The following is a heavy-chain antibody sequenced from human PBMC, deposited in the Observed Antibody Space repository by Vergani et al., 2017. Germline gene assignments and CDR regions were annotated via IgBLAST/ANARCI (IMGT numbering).Heavy chain of an antibody. CDR2: INPSGGST. CDR3: ARDKFPDIVVVPAASYFQH. V-gene: IGHV1-46*01. CDR1: GYTFTSYY. Sequence: QVQLVQSGAEVKKPGASVKVSCKASGYTFTSYYMHWVRQAPGQGLEWMGIINPSGGSTSYAQKFQGRVTMTRDTSTSTVYMELSSLRSEDTAVYYCARDKFPDIVVVPAASYFQHWGQGTLVTVSS. D-gene: IGHD2-2*01. J-gene: IGHJ1*01.